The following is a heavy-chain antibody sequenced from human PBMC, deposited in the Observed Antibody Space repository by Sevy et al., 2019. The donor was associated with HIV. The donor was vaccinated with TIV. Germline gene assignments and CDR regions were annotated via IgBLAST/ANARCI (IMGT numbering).Heavy chain of an antibody. J-gene: IGHJ4*02. D-gene: IGHD3-22*01. CDR3: ARGGYYYDNAAYYALDS. V-gene: IGHV3-33*01. CDR2: IWSDGAYQ. CDR1: GFTFSNYA. Sequence: GGSLRLSCAATGFTFSNYAMHWVRQAPGKGMEWVAIIWSDGAYQYHGDSVKGRFTISRDNSKNTLYLKMNKVGVEETAVYYCARGGYYYDNAAYYALDSWGQGTLVTVSS.